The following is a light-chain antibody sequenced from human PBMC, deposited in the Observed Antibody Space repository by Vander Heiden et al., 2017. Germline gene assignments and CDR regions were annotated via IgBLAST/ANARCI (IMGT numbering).Light chain of an antibody. CDR1: QDISNY. CDR3: QQDDNLPPT. J-gene: IGKJ1*01. V-gene: IGKV1-33*01. Sequence: DIQMTQSPSSLSASVGDRVTITCQASQDISNYLNWYQQEPGKAPKLLIYDASNLETGVPSRFSGSGSGTDFTFTISSLQPEDIATYYCQQDDNLPPTFGQGTKVEIK. CDR2: DAS.